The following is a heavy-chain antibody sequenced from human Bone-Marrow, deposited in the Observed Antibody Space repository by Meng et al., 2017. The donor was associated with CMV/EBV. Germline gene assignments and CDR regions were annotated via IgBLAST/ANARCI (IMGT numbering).Heavy chain of an antibody. D-gene: IGHD4-23*01. CDR2: INSDGSST. CDR1: GFTFSSYW. CDR3: ARGLISGGYYYYGMDV. J-gene: IGHJ6*02. V-gene: IGHV3-74*01. Sequence: SLKISCAASGFTFSSYWMHWVRQAPGKGLVWVSRINSDGSSTSYADSVKGRFTISRDNAKNSLYLQMNSLRAEDTAVYYCARGLISGGYYYYGMDVWGQGTTVTVSS.